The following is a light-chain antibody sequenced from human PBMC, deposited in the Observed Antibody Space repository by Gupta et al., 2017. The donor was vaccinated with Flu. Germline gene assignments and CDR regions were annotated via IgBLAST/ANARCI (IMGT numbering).Light chain of an antibody. J-gene: IGKJ1*01. CDR2: KAS. CDR1: QSIGNW. V-gene: IGKV1-5*03. CDR3: QQYNSS. Sequence: DIQMTQSPSTLSASVGDRVTIICRASQSIGNWLAWYQQKPGKAPKLLIYKASNLESGVPSRFSGSGSGTEFTSTISSLQPDDFATYYCQQYNSSFGQGTKVEIK.